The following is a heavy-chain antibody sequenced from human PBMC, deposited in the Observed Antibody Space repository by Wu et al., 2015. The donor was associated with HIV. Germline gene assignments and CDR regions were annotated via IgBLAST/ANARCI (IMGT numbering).Heavy chain of an antibody. V-gene: IGHV1-18*01. CDR3: ARGHYYDTTSSPSY. Sequence: QVQLLQSGGEVKKPGASVKVSCKASGYSFSDFGFHWVRQAPGQGLEWMGWISAYKGNTNYAQKFQARVIMTTDTSTDTAYLELRSLRSDDTALYFCARGHYYDTTSSPSYWGQGTLVTVSS. CDR2: ISAYKGNT. J-gene: IGHJ4*02. CDR1: GYSFSDFG. D-gene: IGHD3-22*01.